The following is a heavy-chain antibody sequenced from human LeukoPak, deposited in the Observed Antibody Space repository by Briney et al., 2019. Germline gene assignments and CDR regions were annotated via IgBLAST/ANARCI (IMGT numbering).Heavy chain of an antibody. Sequence: TSVKVSCETSGYTFTAYYIHWVRQAPGQGLEWMGWINPNSGGTYYAQKFQGRVSMTRDTSIRSVYMELSGLKSEDTAVYYCARDFPESKYYYDSSGYSPFDYWGQGTLVTVSS. CDR1: GYTFTAYY. CDR2: INPNSGGT. J-gene: IGHJ4*02. CDR3: ARDFPESKYYYDSSGYSPFDY. D-gene: IGHD3-22*01. V-gene: IGHV1-2*02.